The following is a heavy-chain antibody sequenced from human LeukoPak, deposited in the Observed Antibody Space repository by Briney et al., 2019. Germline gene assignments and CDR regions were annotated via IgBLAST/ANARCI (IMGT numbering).Heavy chain of an antibody. CDR3: ASSSWSSEYFHY. Sequence: GGSLRLSCAASGFTVSDYYKSWVRQAPGKALECVSVFYSGGSTRYVYSVKGRFTIYRDNSKNKLYLQLNSLRDEDTAVYFCASSSWSSEYFHYWGQGTLVTVSS. CDR2: FYSGGST. CDR1: GFTVSDYY. D-gene: IGHD6-13*01. J-gene: IGHJ1*01. V-gene: IGHV3-66*01.